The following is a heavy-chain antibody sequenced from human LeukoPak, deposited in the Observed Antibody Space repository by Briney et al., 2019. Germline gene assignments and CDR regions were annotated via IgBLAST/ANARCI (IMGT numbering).Heavy chain of an antibody. CDR1: GGTFSGYY. D-gene: IGHD3-10*01. J-gene: IGHJ5*02. Sequence: SETLSLTCAVYGGTFSGYYWSWIRQPPGKGLEWIGEINHSGNTNYNPSLKSRVTISVDTSKNQFSLKLSSVAAADTAVYYCARATSYYSGHNWFDPWGQGTLVTVSS. V-gene: IGHV4-34*01. CDR3: ARATSYYSGHNWFDP. CDR2: INHSGNT.